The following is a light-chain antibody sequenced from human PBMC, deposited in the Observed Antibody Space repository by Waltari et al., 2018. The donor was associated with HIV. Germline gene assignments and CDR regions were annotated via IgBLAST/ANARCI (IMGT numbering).Light chain of an antibody. Sequence: DIQMTQSPSSLSASIGDRVTLPRRTSQAMKNRVIWYQQKRVTGPKLLIYADSFLQSVVPSRCTGNGAGTDFYFTITSQQTEDFATFCGEQRYKAPRTFDQGTKVEIK. J-gene: IGKJ1*01. CDR2: ADS. CDR3: EQRYKAPRT. V-gene: IGKV1-39*01. CDR1: QAMKNR.